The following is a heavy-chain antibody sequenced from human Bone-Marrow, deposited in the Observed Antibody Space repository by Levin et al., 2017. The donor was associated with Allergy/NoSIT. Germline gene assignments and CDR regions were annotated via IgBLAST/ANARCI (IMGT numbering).Heavy chain of an antibody. CDR1: GYTFTNYW. Sequence: KVSCEATGYTFTNYWIGWVRQLPGKGLEWVGIIYPDDSDTRYSPSFQGQVTISADRSISTAYLQWNSLEASDTAMYYCTRLQLLDRFDYWGQGTLVTVSS. J-gene: IGHJ4*02. V-gene: IGHV5-51*01. CDR2: IYPDDSDT. CDR3: TRLQLLDRFDY. D-gene: IGHD3/OR15-3a*01.